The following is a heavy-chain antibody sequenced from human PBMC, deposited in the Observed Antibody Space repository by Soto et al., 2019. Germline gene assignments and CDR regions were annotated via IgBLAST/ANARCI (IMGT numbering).Heavy chain of an antibody. CDR2: IWYDGRNK. Sequence: QEQLVESGGGVVQPGRSLRLSCAASGFTFRTYGMHWVRQAPGKGLEWVAVIWYDGRNKYYTESVKGRFTISKDISKSTMYLEMNSMRDEDTAMYYCARGNRHNSGARDHWGQGTQVTVSS. J-gene: IGHJ4*02. D-gene: IGHD1-1*01. V-gene: IGHV3-33*01. CDR3: ARGNRHNSGARDH. CDR1: GFTFRTYG.